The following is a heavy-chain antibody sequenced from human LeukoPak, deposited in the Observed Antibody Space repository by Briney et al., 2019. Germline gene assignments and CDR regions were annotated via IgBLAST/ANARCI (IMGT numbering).Heavy chain of an antibody. CDR3: ARLSNEGQWLVGQGVDY. Sequence: GGSLRLSCAASGFTFSSYEMNWVRQAPGKGLEWVSYISSSGSTIYYADSVKGRFTISRDNAKKSMYLEMNSLRAEDTAVYYCARLSNEGQWLVGQGVDYWGQGTLVTVSS. CDR1: GFTFSSYE. J-gene: IGHJ4*02. D-gene: IGHD6-19*01. V-gene: IGHV3-48*03. CDR2: ISSSGSTI.